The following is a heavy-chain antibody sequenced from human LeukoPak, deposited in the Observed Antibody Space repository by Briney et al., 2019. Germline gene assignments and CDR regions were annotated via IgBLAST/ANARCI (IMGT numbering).Heavy chain of an antibody. CDR2: ISVYNGNT. V-gene: IGHV1-18*01. CDR3: VRDGYTFDGVKTRFDY. CDR1: SYIFTNYG. D-gene: IGHD3-16*01. Sequence: ASVKVSCKASSYIFTNYGISWVRQAPGQGLEWVGWISVYNGNTNYAQKFQGRVTMTTDTSTNTAYMELRSLRSDDTAVYYCVRDGYTFDGVKTRFDYWGQGALVTVSS. J-gene: IGHJ4*02.